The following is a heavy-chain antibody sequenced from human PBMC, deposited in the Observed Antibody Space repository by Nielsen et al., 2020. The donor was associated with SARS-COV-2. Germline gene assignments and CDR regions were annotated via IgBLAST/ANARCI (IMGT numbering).Heavy chain of an antibody. CDR3: ARVLHNPQRKDY. J-gene: IGHJ4*02. D-gene: IGHD1-1*01. V-gene: IGHV5-10-1*01. CDR1: GYSFTSYW. CDR2: IDPTDSYT. Sequence: KVSCKGSGYSFTSYWISWVRQMPGKGLEWMGRIDPTDSYTNYSPSFQGNVTTSVDKSISIAYLQWSSLKASDTAMYYCARVLHNPQRKDYWGQGTLVTVSS.